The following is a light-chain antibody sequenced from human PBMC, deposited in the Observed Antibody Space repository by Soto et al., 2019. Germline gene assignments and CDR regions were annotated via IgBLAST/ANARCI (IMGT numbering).Light chain of an antibody. CDR3: SSYTSSSTLA. CDR1: SSEVGGYNY. J-gene: IGLJ2*01. Sequence: QSVLTQPASVSGSPGQSITISCTGTSSEVGGYNYVSWYQQHPGKAPKLMIYEVSNRPSGVSNRFSGSKSGNTASLTISGLQAEDEADYYCSSYTSSSTLAFGGGTKLTVL. CDR2: EVS. V-gene: IGLV2-14*01.